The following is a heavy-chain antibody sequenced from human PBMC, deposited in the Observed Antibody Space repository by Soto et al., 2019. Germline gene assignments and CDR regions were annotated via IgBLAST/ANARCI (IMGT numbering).Heavy chain of an antibody. J-gene: IGHJ5*02. CDR1: GFTFSDYA. D-gene: IGHD1-20*01. Sequence: DVQLLESGGGLVQPGGSLRLSCAASGFTFSDYAMTWVRQAPGKGPEWVSSIGGVGTDRYYADSVKGRFTISRDNSKNAVFLQMSSLRSDDTAVYYCAKDAVPYNGKWDWFDPWGPGTLVTVSS. CDR3: AKDAVPYNGKWDWFDP. V-gene: IGHV3-23*01. CDR2: IGGVGTDR.